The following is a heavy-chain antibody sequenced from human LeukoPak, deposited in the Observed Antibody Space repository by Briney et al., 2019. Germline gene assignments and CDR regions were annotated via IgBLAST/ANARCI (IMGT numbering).Heavy chain of an antibody. D-gene: IGHD3-3*01. V-gene: IGHV1-2*02. CDR3: ARDHVLRFLEWSIRGWFDP. J-gene: IGHJ5*02. CDR1: GYTFTGYY. CDR2: INPNSGGT. Sequence: GASVKVSCKASGYTFTGYYMHWVRQAPGQGLEWMGWINPNSGGTNYAQKFQGRVTMTRDTSISTAYMELSRLRSDDTAVYYCARDHVLRFLEWSIRGWFDPWGQGTLVTVSS.